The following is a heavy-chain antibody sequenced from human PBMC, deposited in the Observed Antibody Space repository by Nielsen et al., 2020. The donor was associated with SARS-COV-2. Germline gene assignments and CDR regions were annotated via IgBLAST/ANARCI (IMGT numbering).Heavy chain of an antibody. J-gene: IGHJ4*02. Sequence: GESLKISCAASGFTFSSYGMHWVRQAPGKGLEWVAVIWYDGSNKYYADSVKGRFTISRDNSKNTLYPQMNSLRAEDTAVYYCAQDTAMGGGGGYWGQGTLVTVSS. CDR2: IWYDGSNK. CDR3: AQDTAMGGGGGY. V-gene: IGHV3-33*06. CDR1: GFTFSSYG. D-gene: IGHD5-18*01.